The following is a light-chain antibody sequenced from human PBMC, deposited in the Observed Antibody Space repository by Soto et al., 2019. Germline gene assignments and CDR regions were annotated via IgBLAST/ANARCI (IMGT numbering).Light chain of an antibody. V-gene: IGKV3-15*01. CDR1: QRVRSS. Sequence: EIVMTQSPATLSVSPGERATLSCRASQRVRSSLAWYQQRPGQPPRLLIYGASTRATGIPARFSGTGSGTEFNLTISSLQSEDFAVYYCQQYENWPPLTFGGGTKVEIK. J-gene: IGKJ4*01. CDR3: QQYENWPPLT. CDR2: GAS.